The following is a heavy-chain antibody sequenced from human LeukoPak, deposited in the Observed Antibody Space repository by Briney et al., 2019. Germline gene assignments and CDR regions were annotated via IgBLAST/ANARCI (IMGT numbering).Heavy chain of an antibody. CDR3: ARASGYSYGYSFDY. V-gene: IGHV4-30-4*01. CDR2: IYYSGST. J-gene: IGHJ4*02. D-gene: IGHD5-18*01. Sequence: SETLSLTCTVSGGSISSGDYYWRWIRQPPGKGLEWIGYIYYSGSTYYNPSLKSRVTISVDTSKNQFSLKLSSVTAADTAVYYCARASGYSYGYSFDYWGQGTLVTGSS. CDR1: GGSISSGDYY.